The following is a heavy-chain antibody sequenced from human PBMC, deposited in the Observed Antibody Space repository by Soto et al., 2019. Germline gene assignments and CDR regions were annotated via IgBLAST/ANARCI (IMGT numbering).Heavy chain of an antibody. D-gene: IGHD3-22*01. CDR3: ARTYSGYDRIYYDSSGYFEDAFDI. J-gene: IGHJ3*02. CDR1: GFSLSTSGMC. Sequence: SGPTLVNPTQTLTLTCTFSGFSLSTSGMCVSWIRQPPGKALEWLALVDWDDDKYYSTSLKTRLTISKDTSKNQVVLTMTNMDPVDTATYYCARTYSGYDRIYYDSSGYFEDAFDIWGQGTMVTVSS. V-gene: IGHV2-70*01. CDR2: VDWDDDK.